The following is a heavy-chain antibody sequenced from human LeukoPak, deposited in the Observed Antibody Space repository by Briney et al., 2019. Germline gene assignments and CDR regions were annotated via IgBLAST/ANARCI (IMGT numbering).Heavy chain of an antibody. CDR2: IYHSGST. CDR3: AREEVYAYYYGMDV. CDR1: GGSVSSGSYY. J-gene: IGHJ6*02. D-gene: IGHD6-6*01. Sequence: SETLSLTCTVSGGSVSSGSYYWSWIRQPPGKGLEWIGYIYHSGSTNYNPSLKSRVTISVDTSKNQFSLKLSSVTAADTAVYYCAREEVYAYYYGMDVWGQGTTVTVSS. V-gene: IGHV4-61*01.